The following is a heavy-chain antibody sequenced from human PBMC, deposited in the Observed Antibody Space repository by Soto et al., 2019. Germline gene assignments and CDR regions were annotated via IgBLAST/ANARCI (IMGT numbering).Heavy chain of an antibody. CDR3: ARDLVVGGIYNWFDP. D-gene: IGHD1-26*01. CDR2: IIPIFGTA. Sequence: SVKVSCKASGGTFSSYAISWVRQAPGQGLEWMGGIIPIFGTANYAQKFQGRVTITADESTSTAYMELSSLRSEDTAVYYCARDLVVGGIYNWFDPWGQGTLVTVSS. CDR1: GGTFSSYA. V-gene: IGHV1-69*13. J-gene: IGHJ5*02.